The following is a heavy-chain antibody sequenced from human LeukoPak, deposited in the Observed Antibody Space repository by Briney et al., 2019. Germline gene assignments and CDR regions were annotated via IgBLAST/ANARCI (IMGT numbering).Heavy chain of an antibody. CDR1: GGSISSYY. CDR2: IYYSGST. J-gene: IGHJ6*03. V-gene: IGHV4-59*01. D-gene: IGHD5-24*01. CDR3: ARDRGDGYKRAYYYYYYYMDV. Sequence: SETLSLTCTVSGGSISSYYWSWIRQPPGKRLEWFGDIYYSGSTNYNPSLKSRVTISVDTSKNQFSLKLSSVTAADTAVYYCARDRGDGYKRAYYYYYYYMDVWGKGTTVTVSS.